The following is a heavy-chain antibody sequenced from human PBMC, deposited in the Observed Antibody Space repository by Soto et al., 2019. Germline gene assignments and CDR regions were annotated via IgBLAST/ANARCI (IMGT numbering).Heavy chain of an antibody. V-gene: IGHV3-23*01. CDR3: AKDTVRVRIAVAAFDY. D-gene: IGHD6-19*01. CDR1: GFTFSSYA. CDR2: ISGSGGST. J-gene: IGHJ4*02. Sequence: GGSLRLSCAASGFTFSSYAMSWVRQAPGKGLEWVSAISGSGGSTYYADFVKGRFTISRDNSKNTLYLQMNSLRAEDTAVYYCAKDTVRVRIAVAAFDYWGQGTLVTVSS.